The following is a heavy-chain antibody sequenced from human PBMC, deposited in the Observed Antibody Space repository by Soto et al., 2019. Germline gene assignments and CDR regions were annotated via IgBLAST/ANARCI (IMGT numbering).Heavy chain of an antibody. D-gene: IGHD6-19*01. CDR2: IKSKTDGGTT. J-gene: IGHJ4*02. Sequence: EVQLVESGGGLVKPGGSLRLSCAASGFTFSNAWMSWVRQAPGKGLEWVGRIKSKTDGGTTDYAAPVKGRFTISRDDSKNALYLQMNSLNTEDTAVYYCTTEAWGTSIAVAGNFDYWGQGTLVTVSS. CDR3: TTEAWGTSIAVAGNFDY. V-gene: IGHV3-15*01. CDR1: GFTFSNAW.